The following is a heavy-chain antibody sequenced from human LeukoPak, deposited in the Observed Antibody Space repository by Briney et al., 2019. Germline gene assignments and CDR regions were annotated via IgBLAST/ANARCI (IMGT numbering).Heavy chain of an antibody. CDR2: ISSSGGST. Sequence: GGTLRLSCTASGFTFSGYGMSWVRQAPGKGLEWVSSISSSGGSTYYADSVRGRFTISRDNSKNTLYLQMNSLRAEDTAVYYCARDSVTTVTYYFDYWGQGTLVTVSS. CDR1: GFTFSGYG. V-gene: IGHV3-23*01. J-gene: IGHJ4*02. D-gene: IGHD4-17*01. CDR3: ARDSVTTVTYYFDY.